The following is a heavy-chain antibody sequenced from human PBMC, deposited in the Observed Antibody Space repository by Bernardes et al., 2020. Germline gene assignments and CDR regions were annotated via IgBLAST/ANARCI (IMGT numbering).Heavy chain of an antibody. Sequence: GSLRLSCAASGFTFSSSSMNWVRQAPGKGLEWVSYISSSSSTIYYGDSVKGRFIISRDNAKNSLYLQMNSLRAEDTAVYYCASYTNYGYWGQGTLVTVSS. CDR2: ISSSSSTI. D-gene: IGHD4-4*01. J-gene: IGHJ4*02. CDR1: GFTFSSSS. V-gene: IGHV3-48*01. CDR3: ASYTNYGY.